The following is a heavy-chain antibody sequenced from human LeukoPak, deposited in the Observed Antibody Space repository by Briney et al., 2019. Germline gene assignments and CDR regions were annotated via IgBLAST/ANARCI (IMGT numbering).Heavy chain of an antibody. J-gene: IGHJ4*02. CDR3: ATISDLLFYFDS. V-gene: IGHV3-23*01. CDR2: ISGSGGST. Sequence: GGSLRLSCAASGCTFSSYAMSWVRQAPGKGLEWVSAISGSGGSTYYADSVKGRFTISRDNSKNTVYLQMNSLRVEDTAMYYCATISDLLFYFDSWGQGTLVTVSS. CDR1: GCTFSSYA.